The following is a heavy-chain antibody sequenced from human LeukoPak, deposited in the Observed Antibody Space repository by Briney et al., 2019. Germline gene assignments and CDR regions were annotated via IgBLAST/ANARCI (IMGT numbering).Heavy chain of an antibody. D-gene: IGHD2-2*01. CDR1: GGTSGSHV. CDR3: ARVNGYCSSISCFLDY. CDR2: IIPIFGIA. V-gene: IGHV1-69*17. Sequence: VASVKVSCKTSGGTSGSHVISWVTQAPGQGLEWLEGIIPIFGIANYAQKFQGRVTITADKFTNKVYMELSSLRSDDTAIYFCARVNGYCSSISCFLDYWGQGTLVTVSS. J-gene: IGHJ4*02.